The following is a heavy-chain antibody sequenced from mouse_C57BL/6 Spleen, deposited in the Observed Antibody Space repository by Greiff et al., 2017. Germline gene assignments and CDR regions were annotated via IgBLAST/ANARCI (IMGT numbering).Heavy chain of an antibody. CDR2: IWGGGST. CDR1: GFSLTSYG. CDR3: AEHNDYGYCAFDY. D-gene: IGHD2-4*01. Sequence: VKLQESGPGLVAPSQSLSITCTVSGFSLTSYGVDWVRQPPGKGLEWLGVIWGGGSTNYNSALMSRLSISKDNSKSQVFLKMNRLQTNDTAIYYCAEHNDYGYCAFDYWGQGTSVTVSS. J-gene: IGHJ4*01. V-gene: IGHV2-9*01.